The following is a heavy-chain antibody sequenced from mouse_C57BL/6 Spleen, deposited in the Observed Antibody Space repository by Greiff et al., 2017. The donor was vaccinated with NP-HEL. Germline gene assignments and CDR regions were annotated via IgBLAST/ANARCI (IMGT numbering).Heavy chain of an antibody. V-gene: IGHV5-12*01. CDR1: GFTFSDYY. D-gene: IGHD2-4*01. CDR3: ARQDYDAIYYAMDY. J-gene: IGHJ4*01. CDR2: ISNGGGST. Sequence: DVMLVESGGGLVQPGGSLKLSCAASGFTFSDYYMYWVRQTPEKRLEWVAYISNGGGSTYYPDSVKGRFTISRDNAKNTLYLQMSRLKSEDTGMYYCARQDYDAIYYAMDYWGQGTSVTVSS.